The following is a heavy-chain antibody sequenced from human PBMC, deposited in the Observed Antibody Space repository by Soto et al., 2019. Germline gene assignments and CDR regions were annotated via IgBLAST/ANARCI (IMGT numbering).Heavy chain of an antibody. D-gene: IGHD2-21*02. V-gene: IGHV3-33*01. Sequence: QVQLVESGGGVVQPGRSLRLSCAASGFTFSSYGMHWVRQAPGKGLEWVAVIWYDGSNKYYADYVKGRFTISRDNSKNTLYVQMNSLRAEDTAVYYCARAMLAYCGGDCYSDFDYWGQGTLVTVSS. J-gene: IGHJ4*02. CDR2: IWYDGSNK. CDR3: ARAMLAYCGGDCYSDFDY. CDR1: GFTFSSYG.